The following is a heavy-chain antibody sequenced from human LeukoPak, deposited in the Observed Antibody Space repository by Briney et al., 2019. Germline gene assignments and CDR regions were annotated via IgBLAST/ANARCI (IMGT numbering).Heavy chain of an antibody. CDR3: ASAFYSSSWYPLGYFQH. D-gene: IGHD6-13*01. J-gene: IGHJ1*01. CDR1: GGSFSGYY. V-gene: IGHV4-34*01. Sequence: PSETLPLTCAVYGGSFSGYYWSWIRQPPGKGLEWIGEINHSGSTNYNPSLKSRVTISVDTSKNQFSLKLSSVTAADTAVYYCASAFYSSSWYPLGYFQHWGQGTLVTVSS. CDR2: INHSGST.